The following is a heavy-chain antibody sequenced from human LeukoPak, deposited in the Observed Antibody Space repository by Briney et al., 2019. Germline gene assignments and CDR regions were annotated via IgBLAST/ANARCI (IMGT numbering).Heavy chain of an antibody. J-gene: IGHJ4*02. Sequence: PGGSLRLSCAASGFTFSSYEMNWVRQAPGKGLEWVSYISSSGSTIYYADSVKGRFTISRDNAKNSLYLQMNSLRAEDTAVYYCAHSSLLWFGESLPSSYYFDYWGQGTLVTVSS. CDR1: GFTFSSYE. CDR3: AHSSLLWFGESLPSSYYFDY. V-gene: IGHV3-48*03. CDR2: ISSSGSTI. D-gene: IGHD3-10*01.